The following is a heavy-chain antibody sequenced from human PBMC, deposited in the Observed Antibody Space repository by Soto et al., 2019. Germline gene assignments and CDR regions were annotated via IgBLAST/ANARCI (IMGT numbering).Heavy chain of an antibody. CDR3: AKGSDYYGSGSPIDY. Sequence: GGSLRLSCAASGFTFSSYGMHWVRQAPGKGLEWVAVISYDGSNKYYADSVKGRFTISRDNSKNTLYLQMNSLRAEDTAVYYCAKGSDYYGSGSPIDYWGQGTLVTVSS. D-gene: IGHD3-10*01. CDR2: ISYDGSNK. V-gene: IGHV3-30*18. CDR1: GFTFSSYG. J-gene: IGHJ4*02.